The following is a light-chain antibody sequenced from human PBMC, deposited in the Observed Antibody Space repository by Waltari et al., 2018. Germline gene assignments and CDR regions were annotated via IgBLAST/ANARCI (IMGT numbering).Light chain of an antibody. CDR3: QQYSTHYT. CDR2: KSS. CDR1: QSSLTW. Sequence: IPMTQSHSTLSASVGDRVRITCRASQSSLTWLAWYQQKPGKAPKLLIYKSSNLQSGVPSRFSGSGSGTEFTLTISSLQPDDFATYYCQQYSTHYTFGQGTKVE. J-gene: IGKJ2*01. V-gene: IGKV1-5*03.